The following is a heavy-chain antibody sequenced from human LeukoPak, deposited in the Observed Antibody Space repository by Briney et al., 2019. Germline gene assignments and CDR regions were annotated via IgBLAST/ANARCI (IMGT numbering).Heavy chain of an antibody. V-gene: IGHV1-46*01. D-gene: IGHD3-10*01. CDR1: GYTFTSYY. CDR2: INPSGGST. J-gene: IGHJ4*02. CDR3: ARVLSYGSGRFSFDY. Sequence: ASVKVSCKASGYTFTSYYMHWVRQAPGQGLEWMGIINPSGGSTSYAQKFQGRVTMTRDTSTSTVYMELSSLRAEDTAVYYCARVLSYGSGRFSFDYWGQGTLVTVSS.